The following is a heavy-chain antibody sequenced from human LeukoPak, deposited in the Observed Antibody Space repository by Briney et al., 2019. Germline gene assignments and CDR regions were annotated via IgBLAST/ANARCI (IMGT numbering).Heavy chain of an antibody. CDR1: GGSFSGYY. Sequence: SETLSLTCAVYGGSFSGYYWSWIRQPPGKGPEWIGEINHSGSTNYNPSLKSRVTISVDTSKNQISLKLSSVTAADTAVYHCARGLSGGGATPWNDYWGQGTLVTVSS. J-gene: IGHJ4*02. D-gene: IGHD1-26*01. CDR3: ARGLSGGGATPWNDY. V-gene: IGHV4-34*01. CDR2: INHSGST.